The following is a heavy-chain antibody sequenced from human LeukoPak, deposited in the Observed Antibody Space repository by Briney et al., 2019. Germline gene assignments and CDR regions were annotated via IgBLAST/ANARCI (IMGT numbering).Heavy chain of an antibody. D-gene: IGHD3-3*01. V-gene: IGHV3-23*01. Sequence: QAGGSLRLSCAASGFTFSSYAMSWVRQAPGKGLEWVSAISGSGGSTYYADSVKGRFTISRDNSKNTLYLQMNSLRAEDTAVYYCAKITSLEWLGDYFDYWGQGTLVTVSS. J-gene: IGHJ4*02. CDR2: ISGSGGST. CDR1: GFTFSSYA. CDR3: AKITSLEWLGDYFDY.